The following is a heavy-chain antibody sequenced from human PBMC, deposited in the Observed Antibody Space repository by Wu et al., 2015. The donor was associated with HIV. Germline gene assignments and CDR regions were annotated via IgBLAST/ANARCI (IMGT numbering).Heavy chain of an antibody. CDR1: GYTFISHD. CDR2: MNPNSGNT. Sequence: QVQLVQSGAEVKKPGASVRVSCKTSGYTFISHDINWVRQATGQGLEWMGWMNPNSGNTGYAQKFQGRVTMTRSTSTSTAFMELSSLRSEDTAVYFCARVANYFYSSGMDVWGQGTTV. CDR3: ARVANYFYSSGMDV. D-gene: IGHD2-21*01. V-gene: IGHV1-8*01. J-gene: IGHJ6*02.